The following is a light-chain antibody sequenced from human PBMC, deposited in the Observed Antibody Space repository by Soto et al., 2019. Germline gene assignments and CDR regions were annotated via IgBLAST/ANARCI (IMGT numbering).Light chain of an antibody. J-gene: IGKJ1*01. CDR3: QQYHNSPRT. V-gene: IGKV3-20*01. Sequence: ETLLTQSPGTLSLSPGEIATLYFSASQSVVGSSLAWYQQRPGQAPRLLIYDTSNRATGIPDRFSGSGSGTDFTLTISRLEPEDFAVYYCQQYHNSPRTFGQGTKVDIK. CDR1: QSVVGSS. CDR2: DTS.